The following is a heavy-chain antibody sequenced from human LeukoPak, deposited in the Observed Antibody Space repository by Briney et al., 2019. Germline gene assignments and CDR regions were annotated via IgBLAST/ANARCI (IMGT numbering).Heavy chain of an antibody. CDR3: ARIWVRQGYWYFDL. Sequence: ASVRVSCKASGYTFTGYYMHWVREAPGQGLEWMGRINPNSGGTKYAQKLQGRVTMTRDTSISTAYKELSRLRSDDTAVYYCARIWVRQGYWYFDLWGRGTLVTVSS. V-gene: IGHV1-2*06. J-gene: IGHJ2*01. D-gene: IGHD3-10*01. CDR1: GYTFTGYY. CDR2: INPNSGGT.